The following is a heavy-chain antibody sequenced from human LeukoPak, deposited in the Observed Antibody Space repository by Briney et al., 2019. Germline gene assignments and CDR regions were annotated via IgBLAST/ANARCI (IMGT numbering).Heavy chain of an antibody. CDR2: IYSGGST. D-gene: IGHD3-10*01. CDR1: GFTFSSYE. J-gene: IGHJ5*02. Sequence: GGSLRLSCAASGFTFSSYEMNWVRQAPGKGLEWVSVIYSGGSTYYADSVKGRFTISRDNSKNTLYLQMNSLRAEDTAVYYCARDFYGSGGNWFDPWGQGTLVTVSS. CDR3: ARDFYGSGGNWFDP. V-gene: IGHV3-66*01.